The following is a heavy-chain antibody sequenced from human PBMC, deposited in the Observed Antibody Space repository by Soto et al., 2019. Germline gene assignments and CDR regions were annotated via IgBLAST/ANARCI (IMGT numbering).Heavy chain of an antibody. D-gene: IGHD2-15*01. CDR3: ARGGKGYCSGGSRPDAFDI. CDR2: IGTAGDT. Sequence: GGSLRLSCAASGFTFSSYDMHWVRQATGKGLEWVSAIGTAGDTYYPGSVKGRFTISRENAKNSLYLQMNSLRAEDTAVYYCARGGKGYCSGGSRPDAFDIWGQGTMVTVSS. V-gene: IGHV3-13*01. J-gene: IGHJ3*02. CDR1: GFTFSSYD.